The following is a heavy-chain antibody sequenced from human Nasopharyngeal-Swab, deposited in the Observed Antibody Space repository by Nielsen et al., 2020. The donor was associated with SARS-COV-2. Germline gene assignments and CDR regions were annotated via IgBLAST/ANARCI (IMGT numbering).Heavy chain of an antibody. Sequence: SVKVSCTASGYTFTGYGMSWVRQAPGRGLEWMGWIRMYNGKTHYAQKFQGRVTMSTDTSTNTAHMELKSLTSDDTAVYFCARDRSLLPAANDALDVWGQGTTVTISS. D-gene: IGHD6-13*01. J-gene: IGHJ3*01. CDR3: ARDRSLLPAANDALDV. CDR1: GYTFTGYG. CDR2: IRMYNGKT. V-gene: IGHV1-18*01.